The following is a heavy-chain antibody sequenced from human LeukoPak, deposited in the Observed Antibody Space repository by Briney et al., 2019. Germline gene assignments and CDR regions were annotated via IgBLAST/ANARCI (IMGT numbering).Heavy chain of an antibody. V-gene: IGHV3-23*01. D-gene: IGHD3-10*01. Sequence: PGGSLRLSCAASGFTFSSYAMSWVRQAPGKGLEWVSAISGGGGSTYYADSVKGRFTISRDNSKNTLYLQMNSLRAEDTAVYYCAKPQGVYYYGPLKNWGQGTLVTVSS. CDR1: GFTFSSYA. CDR3: AKPQGVYYYGPLKN. CDR2: ISGGGGST. J-gene: IGHJ4*02.